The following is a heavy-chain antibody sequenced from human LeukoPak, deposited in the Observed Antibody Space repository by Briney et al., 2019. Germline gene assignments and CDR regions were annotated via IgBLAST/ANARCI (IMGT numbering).Heavy chain of an antibody. Sequence: GGSLRLSCAASGFTSSSYTMSWVRQAPGKGLEWIAYISSSGSVTYYADSVMGRFSISRDTTTNVAFLQMNSLRAEDTAVYYCARASSSHWHYWYFDLWGRGSLVTVSS. CDR3: ARASSSHWHYWYFDL. J-gene: IGHJ2*01. CDR2: ISSSGSVT. V-gene: IGHV3-48*04. D-gene: IGHD6-13*01. CDR1: GFTSSSYT.